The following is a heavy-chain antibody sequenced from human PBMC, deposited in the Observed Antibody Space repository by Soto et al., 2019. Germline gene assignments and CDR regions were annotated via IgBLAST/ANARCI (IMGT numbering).Heavy chain of an antibody. CDR2: IICIFGTA. J-gene: IGHJ3*01. CDR1: AGTFSSYD. V-gene: IGHV1-69*13. D-gene: IGHD4-4*01. Sequence: GXSWTLCRNASAGTFSSYDVSWVRQAPGQGLGWMGGIICIFGTANYAQKFQGRVTITADESTSTAYMELSSLRSEDTAVYYSASDSTTGAVPSDAFDLWGQGTMVTVSS. CDR3: ASDSTTGAVPSDAFDL.